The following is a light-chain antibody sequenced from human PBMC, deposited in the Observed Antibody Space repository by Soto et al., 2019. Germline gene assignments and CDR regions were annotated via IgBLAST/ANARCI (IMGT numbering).Light chain of an antibody. CDR2: GAS. V-gene: IGKV3-20*01. CDR3: QHFGISLWT. J-gene: IGKJ1*01. Sequence: EIVLTQSPGTLSLSPGERATLSCRASQSVASRNLAWYQQKSGQAPRLLIYGASSRAIHTPDRFSGSGSGTDFTLTISGLEPEDFAVYYCQHFGISLWTFGQGTKVEI. CDR1: QSVASRN.